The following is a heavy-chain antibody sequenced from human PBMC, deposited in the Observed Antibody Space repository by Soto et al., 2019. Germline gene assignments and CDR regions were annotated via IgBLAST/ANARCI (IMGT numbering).Heavy chain of an antibody. D-gene: IGHD2-2*01. J-gene: IGHJ6*02. V-gene: IGHV3-33*01. CDR1: GFTFSSYG. CDR2: IWYDGSNK. Sequence: GGSLRLSCAASGFTFSSYGMHWVRQAPGKGLEWVAVIWYDGSNKYYADSVKGRFTISRDNSKNTLYLQMNSLRAEDTAVYYCARVGCISTSCYPEYYYYYGMDVWGQGTTVTVSS. CDR3: ARVGCISTSCYPEYYYYYGMDV.